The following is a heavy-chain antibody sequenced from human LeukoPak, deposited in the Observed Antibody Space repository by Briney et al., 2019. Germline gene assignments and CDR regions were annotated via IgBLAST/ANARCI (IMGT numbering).Heavy chain of an antibody. Sequence: ASVKVSCKASGYTFTNFGISWVRQAPGQGLEWMGWISVYNGNTNFAQKLQGRVTMTTDTSTTTAYMELRNLRSDDTAVYYCARDHNSSCQLFDYWGQGTLVTVSS. CDR3: ARDHNSSCQLFDY. CDR1: GYTFTNFG. J-gene: IGHJ4*02. D-gene: IGHD6-13*01. V-gene: IGHV1-18*01. CDR2: ISVYNGNT.